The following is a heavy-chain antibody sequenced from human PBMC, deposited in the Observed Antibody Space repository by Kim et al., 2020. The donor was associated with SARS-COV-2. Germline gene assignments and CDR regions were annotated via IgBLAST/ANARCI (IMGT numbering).Heavy chain of an antibody. D-gene: IGHD1-26*01. CDR2: LNTAGSIT. J-gene: IGHJ4*02. CDR3: ATLSGTYYSVTGGSY. CDR1: GFTFSSYS. Sequence: GGSLRLSCAASGFTFSSYSMTWVRQAPGKGLEWVSSLNTAGSITYYADSVKGRFTISRDNSKKTLYLQMNSLRAEDTAVYYCATLSGTYYSVTGGSYWGQGTLVTVSS. V-gene: IGHV3-23*01.